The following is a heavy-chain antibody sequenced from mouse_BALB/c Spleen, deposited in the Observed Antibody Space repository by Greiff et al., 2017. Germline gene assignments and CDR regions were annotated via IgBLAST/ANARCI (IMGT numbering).Heavy chain of an antibody. J-gene: IGHJ4*01. D-gene: IGHD2-3*01. CDR2: IRNKANGYTT. CDR3: AREGGWKYAMDY. V-gene: IGHV7-3*02. CDR1: GFTFTDYY. Sequence: EVQLQESGGGLVQPGGSLRLSCATSGFTFTDYYMSCVRQPPGKALEWLGFIRNKANGYTTEYSASVKGRFTISRDNSQSILYLQMNTLRAEDSATYYCAREGGWKYAMDYWGQGTSVTVSS.